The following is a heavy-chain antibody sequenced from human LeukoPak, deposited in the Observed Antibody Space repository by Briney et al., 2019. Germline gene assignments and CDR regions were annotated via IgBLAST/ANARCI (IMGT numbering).Heavy chain of an antibody. J-gene: IGHJ4*02. Sequence: SETLSLTCSVSGDSIRSYYWSWIRQPAGKGLGWIGRIYPSGSTNYNPSLKTRVTMSVDTSRNQFSLRLSSVTAADTAVYYCAREGTYCSRTSCYDSFLDYWGQGTLVTVSS. CDR3: AREGTYCSRTSCYDSFLDY. CDR2: IYPSGST. V-gene: IGHV4-4*07. D-gene: IGHD2-2*01. CDR1: GDSIRSYY.